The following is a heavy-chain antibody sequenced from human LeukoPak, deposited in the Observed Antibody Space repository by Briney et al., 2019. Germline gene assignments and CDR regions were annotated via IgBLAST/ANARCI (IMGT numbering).Heavy chain of an antibody. CDR3: ARHHPTVTPYYMDV. Sequence: SETLSLTCTVSGGSISSSSYYWGWIRQPPGKGLEWIGSISYSGSTYYNPSLKSRVTISVDTSKNQFSLKLSSVTAADTAVCYCARHHPTVTPYYMDVWGKGTTVTISS. D-gene: IGHD4-17*01. J-gene: IGHJ6*03. CDR1: GGSISSSSYY. V-gene: IGHV4-39*01. CDR2: ISYSGST.